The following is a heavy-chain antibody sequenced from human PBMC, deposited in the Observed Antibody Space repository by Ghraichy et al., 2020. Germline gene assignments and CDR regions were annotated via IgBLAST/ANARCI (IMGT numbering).Heavy chain of an antibody. CDR1: GGSISTYY. D-gene: IGHD3-9*01. Sequence: SETLSLTCTVSGGSISTYYWSWIRQPPGKGLEWIGYIYYSGSTNYIPSLKSRVTISVDTSKNQFSLKLSSVTAADTAVYYCARALRPFYDMLNGYYYYYGMDVWGQGTTFTVSS. J-gene: IGHJ6*02. V-gene: IGHV4-59*01. CDR3: ARALRPFYDMLNGYYYYYGMDV. CDR2: IYYSGST.